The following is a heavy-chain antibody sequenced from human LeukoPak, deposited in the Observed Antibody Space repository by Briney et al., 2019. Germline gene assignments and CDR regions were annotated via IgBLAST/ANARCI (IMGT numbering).Heavy chain of an antibody. CDR3: ARDGPDIVVVPAAADYYYYMDV. Sequence: ASVKVSCKASGYTFTSYGISWVRQATGQGLEWMGWISAYNGNTNYAQKLQGRVTMTTDTSTSTAYMELRSLRSDDTAVYYCARDGPDIVVVPAAADYYYYMDVWGKGTTVTVSS. V-gene: IGHV1-18*01. D-gene: IGHD2-2*01. CDR1: GYTFTSYG. CDR2: ISAYNGNT. J-gene: IGHJ6*03.